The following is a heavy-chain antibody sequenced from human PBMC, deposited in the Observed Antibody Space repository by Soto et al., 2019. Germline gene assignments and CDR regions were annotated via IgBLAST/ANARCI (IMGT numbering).Heavy chain of an antibody. Sequence: SVKVSCKASGGTFSSCAISWVRQAPGQGLEWMGGIIPIFGTANYAQKFQGRVTITADESTSTAYMELSSLRSEDTAVYYCARALRGFWSGFPSYYGMDVWGQGTTVTVSS. CDR2: IIPIFGTA. J-gene: IGHJ6*02. V-gene: IGHV1-69*13. D-gene: IGHD3-3*01. CDR1: GGTFSSCA. CDR3: ARALRGFWSGFPSYYGMDV.